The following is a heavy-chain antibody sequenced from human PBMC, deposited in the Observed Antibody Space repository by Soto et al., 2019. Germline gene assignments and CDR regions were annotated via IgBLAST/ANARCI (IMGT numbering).Heavy chain of an antibody. D-gene: IGHD3-22*01. CDR3: ARDIGGYYYDSSGPLNDFDI. V-gene: IGHV4-59*01. CDR2: IYYSGST. CDR1: GGSISSYY. Sequence: ETLSLTCTVSGGSISSYYWSWIRQPPGKGLEWIGYIYYSGSTNYNPSLKSRVTISVDTSKNQFSLKLSSVTAADTAVYYCARDIGGYYYDSSGPLNDFDIWGQGTMVTVSS. J-gene: IGHJ3*02.